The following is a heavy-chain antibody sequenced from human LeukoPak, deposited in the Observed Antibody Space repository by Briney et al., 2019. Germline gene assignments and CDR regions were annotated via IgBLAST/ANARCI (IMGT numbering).Heavy chain of an antibody. D-gene: IGHD4-17*01. V-gene: IGHV3-66*01. J-gene: IGHJ3*02. CDR3: ARGPVTKFEI. CDR2: IYGGGRT. CDR1: GFTVSSNY. Sequence: GGSLRLSCAASGFTVSSNYMSWVRQAPGKGLEWVSIIYGGGRTYYADSVKGRFTISRDNSKNTVYLQMNSLRAEDTAVYYCARGPVTKFEIWGQGTILTVSS.